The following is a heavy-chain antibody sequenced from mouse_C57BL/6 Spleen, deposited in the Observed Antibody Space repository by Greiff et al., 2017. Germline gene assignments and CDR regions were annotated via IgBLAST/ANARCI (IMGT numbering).Heavy chain of an antibody. CDR1: GYTFTDYY. V-gene: IGHV1-26*01. D-gene: IGHD2-3*01. CDR3: ARYYDGYYYAMDY. CDR2: INPNNGGT. J-gene: IGHJ4*01. Sequence: VQLQQSGPELVKPGASVKISCKASGYTFTDYYMNWVKQSHGKSLEWIGDINPNNGGTSYNQKFKGKATLTVDKSSSTAYMELRSLTSEDSAVYYCARYYDGYYYAMDYWGQGTSVTVSS.